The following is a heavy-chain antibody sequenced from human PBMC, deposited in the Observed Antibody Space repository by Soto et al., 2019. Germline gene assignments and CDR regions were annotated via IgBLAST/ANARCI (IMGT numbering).Heavy chain of an antibody. J-gene: IGHJ3*02. V-gene: IGHV1-46*01. D-gene: IGHD3-22*01. Sequence: GASVKVSCKASGYAFTSYYMHWVRQAPGQGLEWMGIINPSGGSTSYAQKFQGRVTMTRDTSTSTVYMELSSLRSEDTAVYYCARVLRITMIVVSPAFDIWGQGTMVTVSS. CDR3: ARVLRITMIVVSPAFDI. CDR2: INPSGGST. CDR1: GYAFTSYY.